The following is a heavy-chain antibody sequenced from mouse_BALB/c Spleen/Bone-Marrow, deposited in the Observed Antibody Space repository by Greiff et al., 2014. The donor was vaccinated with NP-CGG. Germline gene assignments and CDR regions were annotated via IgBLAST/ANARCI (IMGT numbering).Heavy chain of an antibody. Sequence: EVKLVESGGGLVQPGGSMKLSCVASGFTFSNYWMNWVRQSPEKGLEWVAEIRLKSNNYATHYAESVKGRFTISRDDSKSSVYLQMNNLRAEDTGIYYCTRLTMITWFAYWGQGTLVTVSA. CDR1: GFTFSNYW. D-gene: IGHD2-4*01. V-gene: IGHV6-6*02. CDR3: TRLTMITWFAY. CDR2: IRLKSNNYAT. J-gene: IGHJ3*01.